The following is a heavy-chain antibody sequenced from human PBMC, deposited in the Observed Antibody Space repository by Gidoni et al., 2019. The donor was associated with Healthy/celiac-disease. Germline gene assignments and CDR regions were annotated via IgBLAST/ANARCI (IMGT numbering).Heavy chain of an antibody. D-gene: IGHD6-19*01. CDR3: ANSKVAGINY. J-gene: IGHJ4*02. V-gene: IGHV3-30*18. Sequence: QVQLVESGGGVVQPGRSLRLSCAASGFTFISYGMHWVRQAPGKGLEWVAVISYDGSNKYYADSVKGRFTISRDNSKNTLYLQINSLRAEDTAVYYCANSKVAGINYWGQGTLVTVSS. CDR1: GFTFISYG. CDR2: ISYDGSNK.